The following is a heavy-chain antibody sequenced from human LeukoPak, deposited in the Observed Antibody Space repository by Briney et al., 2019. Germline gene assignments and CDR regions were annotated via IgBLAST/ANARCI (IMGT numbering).Heavy chain of an antibody. CDR3: ARGRSITLLRGVAMSDGFDI. CDR2: TDTSASNI. V-gene: IGHV3-21*06. CDR1: GFTFSNYG. Sequence: GRSLRLSCAASGFTFSNYGMNWVRQAPGKRLERDQLTDTSASNIYYGDSVKGRFTISRDNAKNLLFLQVNGLRAEDTALYYCARGRSITLLRGVAMSDGFDIWGQGAMVAVSS. D-gene: IGHD3-10*01. J-gene: IGHJ3*02.